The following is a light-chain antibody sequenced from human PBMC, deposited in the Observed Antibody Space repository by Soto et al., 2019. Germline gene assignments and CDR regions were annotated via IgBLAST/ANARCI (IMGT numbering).Light chain of an antibody. V-gene: IGLV2-14*03. J-gene: IGLJ1*01. CDR1: SSDVGSYNY. CDR3: ISYTTISTYV. Sequence: QSALTQPASVSGSPGQSIAISCTGTSSDVGSYNYVSWYQHHPGKAPKVMIYDVSSRPSGVSNRFSGSKSGNTASLTISGLQAEHEADYYCISYTTISTYVFGTGTKLTVL. CDR2: DVS.